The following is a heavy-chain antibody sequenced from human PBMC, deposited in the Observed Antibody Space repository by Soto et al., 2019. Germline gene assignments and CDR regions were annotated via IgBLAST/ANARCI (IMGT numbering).Heavy chain of an antibody. CDR3: ARDQWIAVAGTTNYYYYYGMDV. V-gene: IGHV3-7*01. CDR2: IKQDGSEK. J-gene: IGHJ6*02. Sequence: GGSLRLSCAASGFTFSSYWMSWVRQAPGKGLEWVANIKQDGSEKYYVDSVKGRFTISRDNAKNSLYLQMNSLRAEDTAVYYCARDQWIAVAGTTNYYYYYGMDVWGQGTTVTV. CDR1: GFTFSSYW. D-gene: IGHD6-19*01.